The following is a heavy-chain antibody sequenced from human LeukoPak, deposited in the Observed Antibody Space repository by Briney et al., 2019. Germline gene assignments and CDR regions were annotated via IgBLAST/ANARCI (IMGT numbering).Heavy chain of an antibody. CDR3: ARAQIAVAGADY. J-gene: IGHJ4*02. CDR1: SGSFSGYY. CDR2: INHSGST. D-gene: IGHD6-19*01. V-gene: IGHV4-34*01. Sequence: SETPSLTCAVYSGSFSGYYWSWIRQPPGKGLEWIGEINHSGSTNYNPSLKSRVTISVDTSKNQFSLKLSSVTAADTAVYYCARAQIAVAGADYWGQGTLVTVSS.